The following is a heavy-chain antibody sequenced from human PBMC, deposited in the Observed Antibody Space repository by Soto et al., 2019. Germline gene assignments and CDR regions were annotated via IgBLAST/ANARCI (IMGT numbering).Heavy chain of an antibody. D-gene: IGHD3-9*01. CDR1: GGSISSYY. V-gene: IGHV4-4*07. Sequence: SETLSLTCTVSGGSISSYYWSWIRQPAGKGLEWIGRIYTSGSTNYNPSLKSRVTMSVDTSKNQSSLKLSSVTAADTAVYYCARGVLDILTGYYSFDYWGQGTLVTVSS. CDR2: IYTSGST. J-gene: IGHJ4*02. CDR3: ARGVLDILTGYYSFDY.